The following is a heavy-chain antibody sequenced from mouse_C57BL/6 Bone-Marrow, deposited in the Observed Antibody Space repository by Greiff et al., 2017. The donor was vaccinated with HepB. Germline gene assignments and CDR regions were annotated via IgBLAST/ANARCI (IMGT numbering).Heavy chain of an antibody. CDR1: GFTFSSYG. Sequence: EVQRVESGGDLVKPGGSLKLSCAASGFTFSSYGMSWVRQTPDKRLEWVATISSGGSYTYYPDSVKGRFTISRDNAKNTLYLQMSSLKSEDTAMYYRARHRGMDPIFPMDYWGQGTSVTVSS. CDR2: ISSGGSYT. CDR3: ARHRGMDPIFPMDY. J-gene: IGHJ4*01. V-gene: IGHV5-6*01.